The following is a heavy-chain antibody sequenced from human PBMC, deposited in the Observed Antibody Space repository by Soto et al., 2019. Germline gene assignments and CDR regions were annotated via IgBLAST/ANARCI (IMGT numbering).Heavy chain of an antibody. CDR2: IYYSGST. CDR1: GGSISSYS. J-gene: IGHJ3*02. CDR3: ARVRFTRRGLWFGELWDAFDI. D-gene: IGHD3-10*01. V-gene: IGHV4-59*01. Sequence: PSETLSLTCTVSGGSISSYSWSWIRQPPGKGLEWIGYIYYSGSTNYNPSLKSRVTISVDTSKNQFSLKLSSVTAADTAVYYCARVRFTRRGLWFGELWDAFDIWGQGTMVTVSS.